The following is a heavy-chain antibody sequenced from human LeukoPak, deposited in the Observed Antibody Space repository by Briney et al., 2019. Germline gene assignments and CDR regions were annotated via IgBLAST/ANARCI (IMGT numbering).Heavy chain of an antibody. J-gene: IGHJ6*03. Sequence: SETLSLTCAVYGGSFSGYYRSWIRQPPGKGLEWIGEINHSGSTNYNPSLKSRVTISVDTSKNQFSLKLSSVTAADTAVYYCARRKGSGSYNYYYYYMDVWGKGTTVTISS. D-gene: IGHD3-10*01. CDR1: GGSFSGYY. CDR3: ARRKGSGSYNYYYYYMDV. V-gene: IGHV4-34*01. CDR2: INHSGST.